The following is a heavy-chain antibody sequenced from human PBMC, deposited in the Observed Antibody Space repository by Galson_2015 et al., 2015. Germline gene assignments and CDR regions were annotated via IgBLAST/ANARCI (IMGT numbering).Heavy chain of an antibody. CDR3: ARDLEKAVAGPLDPFDI. D-gene: IGHD6-19*01. Sequence: SLRLSCAASGFTFSDYCMSWIRQAPGKGLEWISYISSSGSTISYADSVKGRFTISRDNAKNSLYLQMNRLRAEDTAVYYCARDLEKAVAGPLDPFDISGKATMVAVSS. J-gene: IGHJ3*02. CDR2: ISSSGSTI. CDR1: GFTFSDYC. V-gene: IGHV3-11*01.